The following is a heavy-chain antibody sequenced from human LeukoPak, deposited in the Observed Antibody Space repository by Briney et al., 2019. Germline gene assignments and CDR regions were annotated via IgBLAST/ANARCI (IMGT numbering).Heavy chain of an antibody. V-gene: IGHV1-2*02. CDR1: GYTFTGYY. J-gene: IGHJ4*02. D-gene: IGHD4-17*01. Sequence: ASVKVSCKASGYTFTGYYMHWVRQAPGQGLEWMGWINPNSGGTNYAQRFQGRVTMTRDTSISTAYMELSRLRSDDTAVYYCARGLYTATTGTFDYWGQETLVTVSS. CDR3: ARGLYTATTGTFDY. CDR2: INPNSGGT.